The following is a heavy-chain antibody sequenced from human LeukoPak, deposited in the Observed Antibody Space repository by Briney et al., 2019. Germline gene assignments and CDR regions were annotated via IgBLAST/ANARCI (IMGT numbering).Heavy chain of an antibody. Sequence: GASVKVSCKASGYTFTSYDINWVRQATGQGLEWMGWMNPNSGNTGCAQKFQGRVTMTRNTSISTAYMELSSLRSEDTAVYYCARDGYSGYDYVPYYYYMDVWGKGTTVTVSS. V-gene: IGHV1-8*01. J-gene: IGHJ6*03. D-gene: IGHD5-12*01. CDR2: MNPNSGNT. CDR3: ARDGYSGYDYVPYYYYMDV. CDR1: GYTFTSYD.